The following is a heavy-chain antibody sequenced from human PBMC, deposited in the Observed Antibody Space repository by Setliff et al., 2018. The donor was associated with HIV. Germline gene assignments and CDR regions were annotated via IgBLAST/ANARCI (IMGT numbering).Heavy chain of an antibody. D-gene: IGHD4-17*01. V-gene: IGHV1-3*01. CDR2: INAGNGNT. CDR3: AREINTVTFEWFDP. CDR1: GYSFTRNF. J-gene: IGHJ5*02. Sequence: GASVKVSCKASGYSFTRNFVHWVRQAPGQRLEWMGWINAGNGNTKYSQKFQGRVTITRDTSASSVYMELSSLRSDDTAVYYCAREINTVTFEWFDPWGQGTLVTVSS.